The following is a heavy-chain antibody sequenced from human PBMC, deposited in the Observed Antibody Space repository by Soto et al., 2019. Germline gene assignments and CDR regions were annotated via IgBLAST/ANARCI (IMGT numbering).Heavy chain of an antibody. D-gene: IGHD3-3*01. CDR3: AKGPFDIRSGLPYDVDY. J-gene: IGHJ4*02. V-gene: IGHV3-23*01. Sequence: EVQLLESGGNLVHPGGSLRLSCAASGFTFSTYAMNWVRQTPGKGLEWVSSISGNVGATYYADSVRGRFTISRDNSKNTLFLQMCSLRAEETAIYYCAKGPFDIRSGLPYDVDYWGQGTLLTDSS. CDR2: ISGNVGAT. CDR1: GFTFSTYA.